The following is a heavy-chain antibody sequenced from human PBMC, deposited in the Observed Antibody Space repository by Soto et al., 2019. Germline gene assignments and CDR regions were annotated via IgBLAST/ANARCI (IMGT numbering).Heavy chain of an antibody. CDR1: GGSFRSYS. CDR2: IIPMYGAA. D-gene: IGHD2-21*01. Sequence: HVQLVQSGAEVRRPGSSVKVSCKASGGSFRSYSISWVRQAPGQRLEWMGGIIPMYGAANYAQKFEGKVTITADESTTTAYMEMSSRRSEDTAVYYCTRVGDWSDGVWGQGNLVYVSS. CDR3: TRVGDWSDGV. J-gene: IGHJ4*02. V-gene: IGHV1-69*01.